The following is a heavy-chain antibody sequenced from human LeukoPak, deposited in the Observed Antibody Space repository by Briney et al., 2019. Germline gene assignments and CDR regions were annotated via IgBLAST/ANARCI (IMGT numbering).Heavy chain of an antibody. CDR3: ARDYDSSGSIDY. D-gene: IGHD3-22*01. CDR1: GGTFSSYA. J-gene: IGHJ4*01. Sequence: GASVKVSCKASGGTFSSYAISWVRRAPGQGLEWMGGIIPIFGTANYAQKFQGRVTITADEPTSTAYMELSSLRSEDTAVYYCARDYDSSGSIDYWGQGIPVTVSS. V-gene: IGHV1-69*13. CDR2: IIPIFGTA.